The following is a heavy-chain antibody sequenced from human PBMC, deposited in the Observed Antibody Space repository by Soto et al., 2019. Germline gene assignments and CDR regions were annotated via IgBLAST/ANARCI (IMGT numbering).Heavy chain of an antibody. J-gene: IGHJ4*02. CDR3: VPLCRYCSTTTPS. CDR2: ISSSGGDYT. V-gene: IGHV3-23*01. Sequence: RRGVGVSAISSSGGDYTYYADSVKGRFTISRDNSKNTLYLQMNSLRAEDTAVYYCVPLCRYCSTTTPSWGQGTLVTVSS. D-gene: IGHD2-2*01.